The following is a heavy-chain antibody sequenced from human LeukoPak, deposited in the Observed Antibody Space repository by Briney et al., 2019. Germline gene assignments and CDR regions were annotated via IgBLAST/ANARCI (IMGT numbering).Heavy chain of an antibody. CDR2: MSYDGFSK. J-gene: IGHJ3*01. Sequence: GGSLRLSCVASGIAFSNSTMHWVRQAPGKGLEWVSAMSYDGFSKYYADSMKGRLTISRDDSKNTVYLQMKSLRPEDTAVYYCAREGHTSGYCGTFDVWGQGTTVAV. V-gene: IGHV3-30*04. D-gene: IGHD3-22*01. CDR1: GIAFSNST. CDR3: AREGHTSGYCGTFDV.